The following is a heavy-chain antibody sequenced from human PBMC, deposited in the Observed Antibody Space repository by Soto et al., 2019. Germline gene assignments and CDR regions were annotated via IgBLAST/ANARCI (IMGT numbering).Heavy chain of an antibody. J-gene: IGHJ4*02. CDR3: ARAHRGYSYGYTVY. V-gene: IGHV1-2*04. CDR2: INPNSGGT. D-gene: IGHD5-18*01. Sequence: ASVKVSCKAPGYTFTGYYMHWVRQAPGQGLEWMGWINPNSGGTNYAQKFQGWVTMTRDTSISTAYMELSRLRSDDTAVYYCARAHRGYSYGYTVYWGQGTLVTV. CDR1: GYTFTGYY.